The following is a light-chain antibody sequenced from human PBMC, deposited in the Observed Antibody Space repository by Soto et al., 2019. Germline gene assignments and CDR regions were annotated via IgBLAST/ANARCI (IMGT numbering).Light chain of an antibody. CDR1: RTINNY. CDR3: QQSYSTPRT. Sequence: DIHMTQPPSSLSSPLEDRVTITLRASRTINNYLNWYQQKPGEAPKLLIYAASSLQSGVPSRFSGSGSGTDFTLTISSLQPEDFATYYCQQSYSTPRTFGQGTKVDI. CDR2: AAS. V-gene: IGKV1-39*01. J-gene: IGKJ1*01.